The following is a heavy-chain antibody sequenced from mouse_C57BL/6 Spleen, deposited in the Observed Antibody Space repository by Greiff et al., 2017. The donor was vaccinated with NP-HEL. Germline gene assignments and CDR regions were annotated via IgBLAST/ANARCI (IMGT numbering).Heavy chain of an antibody. CDR3: ARSFYDSTMDY. CDR1: GYTFTSYW. V-gene: IGHV1-64*01. J-gene: IGHJ4*01. D-gene: IGHD2-3*01. Sequence: VQLQQPGAELVKPGASVKLSCKASGYTFTSYWMHWVKQRPGQGLEWIGMIHPNSGSTNYNEKFKSKATLTVDKSSSTAYMQLSSLTSEDSAVYYCARSFYDSTMDYWGQGTSVTVSS. CDR2: IHPNSGST.